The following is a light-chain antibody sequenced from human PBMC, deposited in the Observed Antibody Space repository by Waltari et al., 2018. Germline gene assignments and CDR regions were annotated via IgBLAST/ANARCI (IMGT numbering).Light chain of an antibody. Sequence: QSALTQPASVSGSPGQSITISCTGTSSDVGGTNYVSWYQQHPGKAPKLMIYDVSNRPSGVSNRFSGSKSGNTASLTISGLQAEDEADYYCSSYTSSSTSFGGGTKLTVL. J-gene: IGLJ2*01. V-gene: IGLV2-14*03. CDR3: SSYTSSSTS. CDR1: SSDVGGTNY. CDR2: DVS.